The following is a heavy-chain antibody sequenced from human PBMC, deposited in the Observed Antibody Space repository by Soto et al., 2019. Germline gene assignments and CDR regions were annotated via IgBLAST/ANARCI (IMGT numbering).Heavy chain of an antibody. J-gene: IGHJ6*02. D-gene: IGHD6-13*01. CDR2: INPSGGST. CDR1: GYTFTSYY. CDR3: ARSDLSSSFSYYYYGMDV. V-gene: IGHV1-46*01. Sequence: VKVSCKASGYTFTSYYMHWVRQAPGQGLEWMGIINPSGGSTSYAQKFQGRVTMTRDTSTSTVYMELSSLRSEDTAVYYCARSDLSSSFSYYYYGMDVWGQGTTVTVSS.